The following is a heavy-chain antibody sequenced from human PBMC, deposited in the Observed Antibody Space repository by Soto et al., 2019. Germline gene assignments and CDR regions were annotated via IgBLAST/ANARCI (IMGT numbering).Heavy chain of an antibody. D-gene: IGHD5-12*01. CDR1: GFTFSNYA. V-gene: IGHV3-23*01. CDR3: AKDPWMATNSWTWALDY. Sequence: GGSLRLSCAASGFTFSNYAISWVRQAPGKGLEWVSSISGSGGSTYYADSVKGRYTISRDNSKNTLYLQMHSLRAEDTAVYYCAKDPWMATNSWTWALDYWGQGTLVTVSS. J-gene: IGHJ4*02. CDR2: ISGSGGST.